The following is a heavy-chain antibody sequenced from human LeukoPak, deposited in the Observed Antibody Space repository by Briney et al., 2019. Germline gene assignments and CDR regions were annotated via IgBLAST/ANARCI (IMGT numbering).Heavy chain of an antibody. CDR3: ARDSGDYGVGLANVAFDI. V-gene: IGHV5-51*01. CDR1: GYSFTSYW. D-gene: IGHD4-17*01. CDR2: IYPGDSDT. Sequence: GESLKISCKGSGYSFTSYWIGWVRQMPGKGLEWMGIIYPGDSDTRYSPSFQGQVTISADKSISTAYLQWSSLKASDTAMYYWARDSGDYGVGLANVAFDIGAQGTMATVSP. J-gene: IGHJ3*02.